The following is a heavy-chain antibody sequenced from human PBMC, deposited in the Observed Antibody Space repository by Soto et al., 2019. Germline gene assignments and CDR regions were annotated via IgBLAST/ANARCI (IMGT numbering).Heavy chain of an antibody. Sequence: SETLSLTCTVSGGSISSGDYYWSWIRQPPGKGLEWIGYIYYSGSTYYNPSLKSRVTISVDTSKNQFSLKLSSVTAADTAVYYCARDVIAAAAPVYFDYWGQGTLVTVS. CDR3: ARDVIAAAAPVYFDY. J-gene: IGHJ4*02. V-gene: IGHV4-30-4*01. D-gene: IGHD6-13*01. CDR2: IYYSGST. CDR1: GGSISSGDYY.